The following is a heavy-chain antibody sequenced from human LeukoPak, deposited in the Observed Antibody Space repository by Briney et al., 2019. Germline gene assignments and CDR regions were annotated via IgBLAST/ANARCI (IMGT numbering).Heavy chain of an antibody. Sequence: GASVKVSCTASGYTFTIYAMHWVRQAPGQRLEWMGWINAGNGNTKYSQKFQGRVTITRDTSASTAYMELSSLRSEDTAVYYCARGDNYDFWSGYLPYDYWGQGTLVTVSS. CDR2: INAGNGNT. D-gene: IGHD3-3*01. V-gene: IGHV1-3*01. CDR1: GYTFTIYA. CDR3: ARGDNYDFWSGYLPYDY. J-gene: IGHJ4*02.